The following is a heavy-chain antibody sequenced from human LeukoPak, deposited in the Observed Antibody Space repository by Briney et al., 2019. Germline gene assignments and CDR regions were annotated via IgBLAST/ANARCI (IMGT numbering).Heavy chain of an antibody. V-gene: IGHV3-74*01. CDR1: GFTFSSYW. CDR2: INTDGSST. D-gene: IGHD3-10*01. CDR3: ARGTMVRGERSDAFDI. J-gene: IGHJ3*02. Sequence: GGSLRLSCAASGFTFSSYWMHWVRQAPGKGLVWVSRINTDGSSTSYADSVKGRFTISRDNAKNTLYLQMNSLRAEDTAVYYCARGTMVRGERSDAFDIWGQGTMVTVSS.